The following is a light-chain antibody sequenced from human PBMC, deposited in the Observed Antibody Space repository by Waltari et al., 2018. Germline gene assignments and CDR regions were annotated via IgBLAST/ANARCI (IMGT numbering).Light chain of an antibody. CDR3: SSYAGSNKLI. V-gene: IGLV2-8*01. J-gene: IGLJ2*01. CDR2: EVD. CDR1: SSDIGAYKY. Sequence: QSALTQPPSASGSPGQTVIISCTGTSSDIGAYKYVSWYQQIPGRAPALIIYEVDRRPPGFPDRFSGAKSGNTASLTVSGLQTEDEGDYYRSSYAGSNKLIFGGVTKLTVL.